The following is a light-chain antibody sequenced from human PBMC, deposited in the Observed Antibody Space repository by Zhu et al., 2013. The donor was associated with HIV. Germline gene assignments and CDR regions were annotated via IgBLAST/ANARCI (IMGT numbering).Light chain of an antibody. CDR2: SND. J-gene: IGLJ2*01. Sequence: QSVLTQPPSASGTPGQRVTISCSGSSSNIGSNTVNWYQQLPGTAPKLLIYSNDQRPSRVPDRFSGSKSGTSASLAITGLQAGDEADYYCQSYDSSLSGSVFGGGTKLTVL. V-gene: IGLV1-44*01. CDR1: SSNIGSNT. CDR3: QSYDSSLSGSV.